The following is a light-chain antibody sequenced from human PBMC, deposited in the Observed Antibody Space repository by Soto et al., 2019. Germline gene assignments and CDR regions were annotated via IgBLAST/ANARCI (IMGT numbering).Light chain of an antibody. V-gene: IGKV3-11*01. CDR2: DAS. CDR1: QSVSSY. J-gene: IGKJ3*01. Sequence: EIVLTQSPATLSLSPGERATLSCRASQSVSSYLAWYQQKSGQAPRLLIYDASNRAPGIPARFSGSGSGTAFTLTISSLEPEDFAVYYCQQRSNCSFGPGTKVDIK. CDR3: QQRSNCS.